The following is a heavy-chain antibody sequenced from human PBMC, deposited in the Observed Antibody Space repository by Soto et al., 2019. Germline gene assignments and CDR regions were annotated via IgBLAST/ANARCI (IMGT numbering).Heavy chain of an antibody. V-gene: IGHV1-69*01. CDR2: ITPMFGTP. CDR1: GGTFSTYG. CDR3: ARDGTLYDSSAYYYLY. Sequence: QVQLVQSGAEVKKPGSSVKVSCKASGGTFSTYGVTWVRQAPGQGLEWMGGITPMFGTPNYAQKFQGRVTITADESTSTAYMELSSLRSEDTAMYYCARDGTLYDSSAYYYLYWGQGTLVTVSS. J-gene: IGHJ4*02. D-gene: IGHD3-22*01.